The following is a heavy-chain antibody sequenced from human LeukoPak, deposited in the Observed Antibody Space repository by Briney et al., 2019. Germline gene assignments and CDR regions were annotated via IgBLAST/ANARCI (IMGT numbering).Heavy chain of an antibody. V-gene: IGHV1-18*01. CDR1: GGTFSSYA. CDR3: ARDPRYCSGGSCYPDAFDI. Sequence: GASVKVSCKASGGTFSSYAISWVRQAPGQGLEWMGWISAYNGNTNYAQKLQGRVTMTTDTSTSTAYMELRSLRSDDTAVYYCARDPRYCSGGSCYPDAFDIWGQGTMVTVSS. CDR2: ISAYNGNT. D-gene: IGHD2-15*01. J-gene: IGHJ3*02.